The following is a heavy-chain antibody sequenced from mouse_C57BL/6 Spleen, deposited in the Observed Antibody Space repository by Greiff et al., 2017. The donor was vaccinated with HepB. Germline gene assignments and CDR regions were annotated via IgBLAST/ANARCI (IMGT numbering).Heavy chain of an antibody. V-gene: IGHV1-9*01. CDR2: ILPGSGST. CDR1: GYTFTGYW. D-gene: IGHD2-3*01. J-gene: IGHJ4*01. CDR3: ARIYDGYLLGAMDD. Sequence: QVQLQQSGAELMKPGASVKLSCKATGYTFTGYWIEWVKQRPGHGLEWIGEILPGSGSTNYNEKCKGKATFTADTSSNTTYMQLSSLTTEDSDIYYCARIYDGYLLGAMDDWGQGTSVTVSS.